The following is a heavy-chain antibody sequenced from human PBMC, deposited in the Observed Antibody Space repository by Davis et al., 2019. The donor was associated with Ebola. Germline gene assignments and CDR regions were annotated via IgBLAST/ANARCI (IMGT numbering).Heavy chain of an antibody. CDR2: IYSGGST. D-gene: IGHD3-22*01. V-gene: IGHV3-66*01. Sequence: GESLKISCAASGFTFSSYSMNWVRQAPGKGLEWVSVIYSGGSTYHADSVKGRFTISRDNAKNSLYLQMNSLRAEVTAVYYCARDLVTDTMIVVVSGMDVWGQGTTVTVSS. CDR1: GFTFSSYS. CDR3: ARDLVTDTMIVVVSGMDV. J-gene: IGHJ6*02.